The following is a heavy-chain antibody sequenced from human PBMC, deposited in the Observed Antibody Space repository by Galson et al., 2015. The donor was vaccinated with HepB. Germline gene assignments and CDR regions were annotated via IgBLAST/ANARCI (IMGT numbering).Heavy chain of an antibody. CDR3: ARSVLGGIAAAGTDY. D-gene: IGHD6-13*01. J-gene: IGHJ4*02. CDR1: GYIFTTYA. CDR2: INADNGNT. Sequence: SVKVSCKASGYIFTTYAMHWVRQAPGQRLEWMGWINADNGNTKYSQNFQGRVTFTRDTSASTAYMELRSLRSEDTAVYYCARSVLGGIAAAGTDYWGQGTLVTVSS. V-gene: IGHV1-3*01.